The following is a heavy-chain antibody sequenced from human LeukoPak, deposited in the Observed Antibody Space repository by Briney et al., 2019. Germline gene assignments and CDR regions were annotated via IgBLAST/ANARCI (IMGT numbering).Heavy chain of an antibody. Sequence: SVRVSCKASGGTFSSYAISWVRQAPGQGLEWMGRIIPILGIANYAQKFQGRVTITADKSTSTAYMELSSLRSEDTAVYYCARGWAAAGTGNWFDPWGQGTLVTVSS. J-gene: IGHJ5*02. D-gene: IGHD6-13*01. CDR1: GGTFSSYA. V-gene: IGHV1-69*04. CDR2: IIPILGIA. CDR3: ARGWAAAGTGNWFDP.